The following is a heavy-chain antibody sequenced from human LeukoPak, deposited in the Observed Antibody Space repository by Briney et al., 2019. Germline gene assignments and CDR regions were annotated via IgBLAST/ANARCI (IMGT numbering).Heavy chain of an antibody. CDR2: ISSSSSYI. J-gene: IGHJ4*02. Sequence: GGSLRLSCAASGFTFSDYGMNWVRQAPGKGLEWVSSISSSSSYIYYADSVKGRFTISRDNAKNSLYLQMNSLRAEDTAVYYCASNRGVAVAVSDYWGQGTLVTVSS. CDR1: GFTFSDYG. V-gene: IGHV3-21*01. CDR3: ASNRGVAVAVSDY. D-gene: IGHD6-19*01.